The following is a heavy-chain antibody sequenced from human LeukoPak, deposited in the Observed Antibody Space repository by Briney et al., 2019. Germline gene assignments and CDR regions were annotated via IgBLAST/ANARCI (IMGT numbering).Heavy chain of an antibody. CDR2: VYRTGTT. D-gene: IGHD5-18*01. V-gene: IGHV4-30-2*01. CDR1: GGSISSGGYS. J-gene: IGHJ4*02. CDR3: ARECSSYGSAAFDY. Sequence: PSQTLSLTCAVSGGSISSGGYSWSWIRQPPGKGLEWIGYVYRTGTTHYNPSLKSRVTISIDTSKNQFSLKLTSVTTADTAVYYCARECSSYGSAAFDYWGQGTLVTVSS.